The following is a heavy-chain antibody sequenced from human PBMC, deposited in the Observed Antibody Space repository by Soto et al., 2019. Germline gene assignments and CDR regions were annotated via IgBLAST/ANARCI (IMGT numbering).Heavy chain of an antibody. CDR1: GYAFTTYG. CDR3: ARGRYGDY. Sequence: QVHLVQSGAEVKKPGASVKVSCQGSGYAFTTYGITWVLQAPGQGLELMGWISAHNGNTNYAHKRQGRVTVTRDTSTSTAYMELRSLRYDDTAVYYCARGRYGDYWGQGALVTVSS. V-gene: IGHV1-18*01. J-gene: IGHJ4*02. D-gene: IGHD1-1*01. CDR2: ISAHNGNT.